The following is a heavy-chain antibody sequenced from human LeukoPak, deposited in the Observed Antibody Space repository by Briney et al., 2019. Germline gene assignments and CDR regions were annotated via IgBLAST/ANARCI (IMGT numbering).Heavy chain of an antibody. CDR3: ARWYYYGSGNFDY. V-gene: IGHV3-48*04. CDR2: ISSSGRTI. CDR1: GFTFGTYS. D-gene: IGHD3-10*01. J-gene: IGHJ4*02. Sequence: GGSLRLSCAASGFTFGTYSMHWVRQAPGKGLEWISYISSSGRTIYYADSVKGRFTISRDNAKNSLYLQMNTLRAEDTAFYYCARWYYYGSGNFDYWGQGTLVTVSS.